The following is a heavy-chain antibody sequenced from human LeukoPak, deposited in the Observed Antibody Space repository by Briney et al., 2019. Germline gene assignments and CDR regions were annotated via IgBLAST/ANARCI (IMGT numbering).Heavy chain of an antibody. V-gene: IGHV4-59*02. J-gene: IGHJ4*02. CDR3: ARIQSSSSPFDY. D-gene: IGHD2-2*01. Sequence: PSETLSLTCTVSGGSVSSNYWSWIRQPPGKGLEWIGYIYYSATTTYNPSLESRFTISVDTSKNQFCLRLSSVTAADTAVYYCARIQSSSSPFDYWGQGTLVTVSS. CDR1: GGSVSSNY. CDR2: IYYSATT.